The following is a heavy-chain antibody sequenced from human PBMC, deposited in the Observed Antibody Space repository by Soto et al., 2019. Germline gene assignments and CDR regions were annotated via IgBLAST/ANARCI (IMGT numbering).Heavy chain of an antibody. D-gene: IGHD2-15*01. CDR3: ARGVCSGPRCPADS. V-gene: IGHV3-21*01. CDR2: FSSISRDI. Sequence: EVRLMESWGGQVKPRGSLSLSCTASGFTFGSYNVIWVRQAPGKGLEWVSSFSSISRDILYGDTLKGRFTVSRDNARNTVFLQMNSLRVEDTAVYYCARGVCSGPRCPADSWGQGALATVSS. CDR1: GFTFGSYN. J-gene: IGHJ4*02.